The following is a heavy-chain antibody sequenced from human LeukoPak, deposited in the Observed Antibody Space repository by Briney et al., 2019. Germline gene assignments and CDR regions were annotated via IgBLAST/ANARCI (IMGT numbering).Heavy chain of an antibody. CDR2: MSYDGTKN. D-gene: IGHD3-16*02. J-gene: IGHJ4*02. CDR1: GFTFRTYG. Sequence: PGGSLRLFCAASGFTFRTYGIHWVRQAPGKGLEWVAVMSYDGTKNYYADSVKGRFTISRDNSNNTLSLQMSSLRTEDTAVYFCARDASGYASVWGSFRYTLDYWGQGTLVTVSS. V-gene: IGHV3-30*19. CDR3: ARDASGYASVWGSFRYTLDY.